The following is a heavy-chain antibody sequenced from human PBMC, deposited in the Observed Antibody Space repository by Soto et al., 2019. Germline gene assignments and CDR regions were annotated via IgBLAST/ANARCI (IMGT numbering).Heavy chain of an antibody. J-gene: IGHJ5*02. CDR1: GYTFTSYG. V-gene: IGHV1-18*01. CDR3: ALSSSSGRGPENWFDP. D-gene: IGHD6-6*01. Sequence: ASVKVSCKASGYTFTSYGISWVRQAPGQGLEWMGWISAYNGNTNYAQKLQGRVTMTTDTSTSTAYMELRSLRSDDTAVYYCALSSSSGRGPENWFDPWGQGTLVTVSS. CDR2: ISAYNGNT.